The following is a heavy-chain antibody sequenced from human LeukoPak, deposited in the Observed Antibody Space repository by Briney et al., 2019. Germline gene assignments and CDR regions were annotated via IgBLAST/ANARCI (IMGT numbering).Heavy chain of an antibody. CDR1: GFTFSSYW. D-gene: IGHD5-12*01. CDR3: ARDSEGGYDYDPFFDY. J-gene: IGHJ4*02. CDR2: IKQDGSEK. Sequence: PGGSLRLSCAASGFTFSSYWMSWARQAPGKGLEWVANIKQDGSEKYYVDSVKGRFTISRDNAKNSLYLQMNSLRAEDTAVYYCARDSEGGYDYDPFFDYWGQGTLVTVSS. V-gene: IGHV3-7*01.